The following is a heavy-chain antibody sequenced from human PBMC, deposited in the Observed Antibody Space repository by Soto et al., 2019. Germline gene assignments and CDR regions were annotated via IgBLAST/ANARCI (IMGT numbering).Heavy chain of an antibody. J-gene: IGHJ6*02. CDR2: ISSSGSTI. D-gene: IGHD6-6*01. Sequence: PGGSLRLSCAASGFTFSDYYMSWIRQAPGKGLEWVSYISSSGSTIYYADSVKGRFTISRDNAKNSLYLQMNSLRAEDTAVYYCARDGRAARPYYYYGMDVWGQGTTVTVSS. CDR3: ARDGRAARPYYYYGMDV. CDR1: GFTFSDYY. V-gene: IGHV3-11*01.